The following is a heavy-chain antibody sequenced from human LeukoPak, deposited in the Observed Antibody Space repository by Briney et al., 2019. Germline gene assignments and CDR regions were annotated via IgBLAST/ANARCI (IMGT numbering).Heavy chain of an antibody. V-gene: IGHV3-23*01. CDR2: ISDSGGST. D-gene: IGHD3-10*01. Sequence: PGGSLRLSCAASGFTFSSYSMNWVRQAPGKGLEWVSLISDSGGSTYYADSVKGRFTISRDKSKNTLYLQMNSLRAEDTAVYYCAKPVSGSYSVSSFGFDYWGQGTLVTVSS. CDR3: AKPVSGSYSVSSFGFDY. CDR1: GFTFSSYS. J-gene: IGHJ4*02.